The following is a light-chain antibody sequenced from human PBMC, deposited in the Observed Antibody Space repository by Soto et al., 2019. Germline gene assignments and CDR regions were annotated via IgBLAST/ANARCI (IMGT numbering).Light chain of an antibody. V-gene: IGKV1-39*01. CDR2: AAS. CDR3: QQSYSTLLIT. CDR1: QSISSW. J-gene: IGKJ5*01. Sequence: DIQMTQSPSTLSASVGDRVTITCRASQSISSWLAWYQQKPGKAPKLLIYAASSLQSGVPSRFSGSGSGTDFTLTIRSLQPEDFATYYCQQSYSTLLITFGQGTRREIK.